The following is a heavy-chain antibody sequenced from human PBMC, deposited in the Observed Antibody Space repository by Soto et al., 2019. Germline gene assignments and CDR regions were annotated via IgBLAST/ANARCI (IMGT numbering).Heavy chain of an antibody. V-gene: IGHV4-59*01. CDR3: ARDRGGITVSSKPLGEWFDP. Sequence: SETLSLTCTVSGGSISSYYWSWIRQPPGKALEWIGYIYHSGSTNYNPSLKSRATISVDTPKNQLSLNLTSVTAADTAVYYCARDRGGITVSSKPLGEWFDPWGQGILVTVSS. CDR1: GGSISSYY. D-gene: IGHD3-16*01. CDR2: IYHSGST. J-gene: IGHJ5*02.